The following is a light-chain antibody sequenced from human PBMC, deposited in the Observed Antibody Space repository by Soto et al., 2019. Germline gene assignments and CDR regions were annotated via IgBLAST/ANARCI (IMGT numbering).Light chain of an antibody. V-gene: IGLV2-14*01. CDR3: SSYTSTNTQV. J-gene: IGLJ1*01. CDR2: EVS. Sequence: QSVLTQPASVSGSPGQSITISCTGTSSDVGAYMYVSWYQQHPGKAPKLMIYEVSNRPSGVSNRFSGSKSGNTASVTISGLQAEDEADYYCSSYTSTNTQVFGTGTKVTVL. CDR1: SSDVGAYMY.